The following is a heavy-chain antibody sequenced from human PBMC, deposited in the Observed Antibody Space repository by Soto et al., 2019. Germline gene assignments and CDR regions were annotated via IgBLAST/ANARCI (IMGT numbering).Heavy chain of an antibody. J-gene: IGHJ4*02. CDR3: ARVRSSGYSYGDYFDY. V-gene: IGHV3-33*01. D-gene: IGHD5-18*01. CDR1: GFTFSSYG. CDR2: IWYDGSNK. Sequence: GGSLRLSCAASGFTFSSYGMHWVRQAPGKGLEWVAVIWYDGSNKYYADSVKGRFTISRDNSKNTLYLQMNSLRAEDTAVYYCARVRSSGYSYGDYFDYWGQGTLVTVSS.